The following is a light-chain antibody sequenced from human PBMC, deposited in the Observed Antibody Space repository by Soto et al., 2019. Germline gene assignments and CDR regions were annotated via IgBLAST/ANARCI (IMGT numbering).Light chain of an antibody. V-gene: IGLV2-23*02. CDR2: EVS. CDR1: SSDVGSYNL. J-gene: IGLJ1*01. CDR3: CSYAGSSYV. Sequence: QSVLTHPASVSGSPGQSITISCTGTSSDVGSYNLVSWYQQHPGKAPKLMIYEVSKRPSGVSNRFSGSKSGNTASLTISGLQAEDEADYYCCSYAGSSYVFGNGTKVTVL.